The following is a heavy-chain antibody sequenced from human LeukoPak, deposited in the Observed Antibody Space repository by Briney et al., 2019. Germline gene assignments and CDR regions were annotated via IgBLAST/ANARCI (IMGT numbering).Heavy chain of an antibody. CDR1: GGSFSGYY. D-gene: IGHD2-21*02. CDR3: ARWEGDPQSYYFDY. V-gene: IGHV4-34*01. J-gene: IGHJ4*02. Sequence: SETLSLTCAVYGGSFSGYYWSWIRQPPGKGLEWIGEINHSGSTNYNPSLKSRVTISVDTSKNQFSLKLSSVTAADTAVYYCARWEGDPQSYYFDYWGQGTLVTVSS. CDR2: INHSGST.